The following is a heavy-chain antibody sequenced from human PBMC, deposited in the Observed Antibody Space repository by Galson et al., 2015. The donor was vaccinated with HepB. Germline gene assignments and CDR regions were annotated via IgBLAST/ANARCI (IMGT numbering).Heavy chain of an antibody. CDR3: ARATEGDYDFWSGRYYYYGMDV. V-gene: IGHV3-23*01. D-gene: IGHD3-3*01. Sequence: SLRLYCAASGFTFSSYAMSWVRQAPGKGLEWVSGISGSGENTYYVDSVKGRFTISRDNSNNALYLQMNSLRAEDTALYYCARATEGDYDFWSGRYYYYGMDVWGQGTTVTVSS. J-gene: IGHJ6*02. CDR2: ISGSGENT. CDR1: GFTFSSYA.